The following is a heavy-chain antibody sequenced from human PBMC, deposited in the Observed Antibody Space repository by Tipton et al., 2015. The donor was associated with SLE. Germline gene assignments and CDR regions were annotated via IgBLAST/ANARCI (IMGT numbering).Heavy chain of an antibody. D-gene: IGHD6-6*01. CDR2: IHQSEST. CDR1: GYSISSGNY. J-gene: IGHJ6*02. V-gene: IGHV4-38-2*02. CDR3: ARDRGSGQLEP. Sequence: TLSLTCAVSGYSISSGNYWGWIRQPPGKGLEWIGSIHQSESTYYNPSLKSRVTISVDTSKNQFSLKLSSVTAADTAVYYCARDRGSGQLEPWGQGTTVTVSS.